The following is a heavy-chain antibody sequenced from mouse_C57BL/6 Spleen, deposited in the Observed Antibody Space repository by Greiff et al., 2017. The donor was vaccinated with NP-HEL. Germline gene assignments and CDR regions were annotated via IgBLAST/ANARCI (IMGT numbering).Heavy chain of an antibody. CDR3: ARHDGSSPWYFDV. V-gene: IGHV5-6*01. CDR1: GFTFSSYG. D-gene: IGHD1-1*01. CDR2: ISSGGSYT. J-gene: IGHJ1*03. Sequence: EVKVVESGGDLVKPGGSLKLSCAASGFTFSSYGMSWVRQTPDKRLEWVATISSGGSYTYYPDSVKGRFTISRDNAKNTLYLQMSSLKSEDTAMYYCARHDGSSPWYFDVWGTGTTVTVSS.